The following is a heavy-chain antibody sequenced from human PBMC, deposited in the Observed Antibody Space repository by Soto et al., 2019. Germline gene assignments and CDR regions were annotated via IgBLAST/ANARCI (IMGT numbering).Heavy chain of an antibody. CDR2: IHGGGGGT. J-gene: IGHJ4*02. CDR3: AKTIAVADN. D-gene: IGHD6-19*01. CDR1: GFTFSAYA. Sequence: EVQLLESGGGLVQPGGSLRLSCAASGFTFSAYAMSWVRQAPGKGLEWVSSIHGGGGGTFYADSVKGRFTISRDNSRNTLFLQMNSLRADDTAVYHCAKTIAVADNWGQGTLVTVSS. V-gene: IGHV3-23*01.